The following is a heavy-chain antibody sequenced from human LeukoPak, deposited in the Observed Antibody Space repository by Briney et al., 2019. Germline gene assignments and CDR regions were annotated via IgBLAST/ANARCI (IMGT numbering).Heavy chain of an antibody. CDR1: GGTFSSYA. CDR3: ARDFIKGGYRSFDY. D-gene: IGHD5-12*01. J-gene: IGHJ4*02. CDR2: ISAYNGNT. V-gene: IGHV1-18*01. Sequence: ASVKVSCKASGGTFSSYAISWVRQAPGQGLEWMGWISAYNGNTNYAQKLQGRVTMTTDTSTSTAYMELRSLRSDDTAVYYCARDFIKGGYRSFDYWGQGTLVTVSS.